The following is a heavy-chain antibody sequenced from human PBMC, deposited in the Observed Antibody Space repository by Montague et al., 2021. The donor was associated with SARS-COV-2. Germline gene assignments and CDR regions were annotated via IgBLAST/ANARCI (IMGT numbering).Heavy chain of an antibody. V-gene: IGHV4-39*01. Sequence: SETLSLTCAVSGASISSRSYYWCWILQPPGKGLEWIGIKYYSGSTYKNPTLKGLVTIFVDTSKNQFSLKLSFVTAAESAVYYCATLPSSFTIFGVVQGYYLDHWGQGTLVPLSP. CDR1: GASISSRSYY. CDR2: KYYSGST. CDR3: ATLPSSFTIFGVVQGYYLDH. J-gene: IGHJ4*01. D-gene: IGHD3-3*01.